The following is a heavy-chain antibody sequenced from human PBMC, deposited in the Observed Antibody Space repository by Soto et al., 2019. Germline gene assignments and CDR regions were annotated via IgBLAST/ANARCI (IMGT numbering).Heavy chain of an antibody. CDR2: IIPIFGTA. CDR3: ARAIFGVVTVFFYGMDV. J-gene: IGHJ6*01. D-gene: IGHD3-3*01. V-gene: IGHV1-69*01. Sequence: QAPGQGLEWMGGIIPIFGTANYAQKFQGRVTITADGSTSTAYVELSSLRSEDTAVYFCARAIFGVVTVFFYGMDVWGIGT.